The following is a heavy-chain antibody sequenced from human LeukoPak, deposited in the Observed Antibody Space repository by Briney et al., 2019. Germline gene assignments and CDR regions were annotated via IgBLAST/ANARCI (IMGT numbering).Heavy chain of an antibody. J-gene: IGHJ6*04. D-gene: IGHD3-22*01. CDR2: IDPSAGST. CDR1: GYTFTNYY. CDR3: ARAHYASSNIKVPFDV. V-gene: IGHV1-46*01. Sequence: VASVKVSCKASGYTFTNYYMHWVRQAPGQGLEWMGVIDPSAGSTTYAQKFQGRVTMTRGTATSTVYMELSSLRSDDTAVYYCARAHYASSNIKVPFDVWGKGTTVTVSS.